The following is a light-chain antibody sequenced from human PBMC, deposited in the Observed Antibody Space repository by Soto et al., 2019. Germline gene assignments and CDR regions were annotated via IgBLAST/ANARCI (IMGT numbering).Light chain of an antibody. CDR3: QQRSNWPYT. CDR2: DAS. V-gene: IGKV3-11*01. J-gene: IGKJ2*01. CDR1: QSVSSY. Sequence: EIVLTQSPATLSLSPGERATLSCRASQSVSSYLAWYQQKPGQAPRLLIYDASNRATGIPARFSGSGSGTDFTITISSLEPEDFAFYYCQQRSNWPYTFGQGTKLEIK.